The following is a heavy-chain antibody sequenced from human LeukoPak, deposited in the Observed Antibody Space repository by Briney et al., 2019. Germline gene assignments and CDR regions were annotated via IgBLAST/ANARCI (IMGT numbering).Heavy chain of an antibody. Sequence: ASVKVSCKASGYTFTSYAMHWVRQAPGQRLEWMGWINAGNGDRKYSQKFQGRVTITRDTSASTAYMELSSLRSEDTAVFYCAREGAYSWGFDYWGQGTLLTVSS. V-gene: IGHV1-3*01. J-gene: IGHJ4*02. CDR2: INAGNGDR. CDR1: GYTFTSYA. CDR3: AREGAYSWGFDY. D-gene: IGHD4-11*01.